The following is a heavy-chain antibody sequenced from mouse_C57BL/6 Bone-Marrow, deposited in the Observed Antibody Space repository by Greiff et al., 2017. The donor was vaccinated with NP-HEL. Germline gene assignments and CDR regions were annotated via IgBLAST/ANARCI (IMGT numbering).Heavy chain of an antibody. CDR3: GGGYLGY. D-gene: IGHD2-3*01. V-gene: IGHV5-6*01. Sequence: EVKLMESGGDLVKPGGSLKLSCAASGFTFSSYGMSWVRQTPDKRLEWVATISSGGSYTYYPDSVNVRFTFSRDKAKNNLYLQMGSVKYKDTAMYYCGGGYLGYWGQGTTLTVSS. CDR2: ISSGGSYT. J-gene: IGHJ2*01. CDR1: GFTFSSYG.